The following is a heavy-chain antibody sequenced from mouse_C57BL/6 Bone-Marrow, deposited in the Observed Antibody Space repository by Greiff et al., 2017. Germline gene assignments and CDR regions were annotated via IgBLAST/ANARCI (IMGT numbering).Heavy chain of an antibody. CDR3: ARRDWDPYYAMDY. CDR2: ISSGSSTI. J-gene: IGHJ4*01. Sequence: EVKLMESGGGLVKPGGSLKLSCAASGFTFSDYGMHWVRQAPEKGLEWVAYISSGSSTIYYADPVKGRFTISRDNAKNTLFLQMTSLRSEYTAMYSCARRDWDPYYAMDYWGQGTSVTVSS. CDR1: GFTFSDYG. V-gene: IGHV5-17*01. D-gene: IGHD4-1*01.